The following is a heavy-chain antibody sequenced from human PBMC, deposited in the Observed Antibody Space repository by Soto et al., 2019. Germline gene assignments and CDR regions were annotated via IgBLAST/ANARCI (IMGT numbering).Heavy chain of an antibody. CDR2: IWHTGNNN. J-gene: IGHJ6*02. CDR1: GFTFSDYS. CDR3: ARGQTMRPGYHYAHGMDV. Sequence: QVQLVESGGGVVQPGRSLRLSCATSGFTFSDYSMHWVRQPAGKGLEWVAVIWHTGNNNYYADSVKGRFTISRDNSKNTLTLQMNSRGTEDTAVYFCARGQTMRPGYHYAHGMDVWGQGTTVTVSS. D-gene: IGHD6-6*01. V-gene: IGHV3-33*01.